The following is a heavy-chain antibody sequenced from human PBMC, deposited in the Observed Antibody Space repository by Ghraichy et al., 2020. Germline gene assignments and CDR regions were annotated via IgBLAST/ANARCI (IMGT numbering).Heavy chain of an antibody. V-gene: IGHV3-9*01. CDR1: GFTFDDYA. D-gene: IGHD3-22*01. Sequence: LSLTCAASGFTFDDYAMHWVRQAPGKGLEWVSGISWNSGSIGYADSVKGRFTISRDNAKNSLYLQMNSLRAEDTALYYCAKDRHGSGYYGFDYWGQGTLVTVSS. CDR2: ISWNSGSI. J-gene: IGHJ4*02. CDR3: AKDRHGSGYYGFDY.